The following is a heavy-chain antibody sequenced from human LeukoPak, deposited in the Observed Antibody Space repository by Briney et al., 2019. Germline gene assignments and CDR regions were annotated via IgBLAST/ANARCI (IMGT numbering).Heavy chain of an antibody. V-gene: IGHV3-7*04. J-gene: IGHJ4*02. D-gene: IGHD1-1*01. Sequence: GGPLRLSCAASGFTFSSFWMGGVRQAPGKGLEGVASIKYDESEIHYVDSVKGRFTISRDNAKNSLYLQMNRLRAEDTAVYFCVRVTTNGYSDYWGQGSLVTVSS. CDR1: GFTFSSFW. CDR2: IKYDESEI. CDR3: VRVTTNGYSDY.